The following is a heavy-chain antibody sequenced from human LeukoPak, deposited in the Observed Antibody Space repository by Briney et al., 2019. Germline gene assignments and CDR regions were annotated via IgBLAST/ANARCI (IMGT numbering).Heavy chain of an antibody. J-gene: IGHJ3*02. CDR1: GFTFSSYD. V-gene: IGHV3-13*01. Sequence: GGSLRLSCAASGFTFSSYDMHWVRQATGKGLDWVSAIGTAGDTYYPGSVKGRFTISRENAKNSLYLQMNSLRAGDTAVYYCARGFGAAGNDAFDIWGQGTMVTVSS. CDR3: ARGFGAAGNDAFDI. CDR2: IGTAGDT. D-gene: IGHD6-13*01.